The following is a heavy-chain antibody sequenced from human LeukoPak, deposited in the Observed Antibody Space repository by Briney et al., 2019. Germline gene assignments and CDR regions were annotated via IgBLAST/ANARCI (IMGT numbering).Heavy chain of an antibody. CDR3: ARAHYYFGSRHPYYFDS. Sequence: GGSLRLSCAASGFTFSDHYMSWIRQAPGKGLEWISYISTGDTAIFYADPVKGRFTISRDNAKDSLYLQMSSLRAEDTAVYYCARAHYYFGSRHPYYFDSWGQGTLVTVSS. CDR2: ISTGDTAI. D-gene: IGHD3-10*01. J-gene: IGHJ4*02. CDR1: GFTFSDHY. V-gene: IGHV3-11*01.